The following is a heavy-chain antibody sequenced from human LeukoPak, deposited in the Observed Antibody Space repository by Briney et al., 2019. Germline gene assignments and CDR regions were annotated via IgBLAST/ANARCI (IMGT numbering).Heavy chain of an antibody. D-gene: IGHD1-26*01. V-gene: IGHV3-23*01. CDR2: ISGSGDRT. CDR1: GFTFSSHA. CDR3: AKDGAGSYYGMDV. Sequence: TGGSLRLSCAASGFTFSSHAMSWVRQAPEKGLEWVSAISGSGDRTYYAVSVKGRFTISRDNSKNTLYLQMNSLRAEDTAVYYCAKDGAGSYYGMDVWGQGTTVTVSS. J-gene: IGHJ6*02.